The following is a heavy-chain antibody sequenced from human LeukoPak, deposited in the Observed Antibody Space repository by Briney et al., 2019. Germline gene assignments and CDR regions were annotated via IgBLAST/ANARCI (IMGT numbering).Heavy chain of an antibody. CDR2: IYYSGST. V-gene: IGHV4-59*08. CDR1: GGSISSYY. CDR3: AIRLYDSSGIYGMDV. D-gene: IGHD3-22*01. J-gene: IGHJ6*02. Sequence: SETLSLTCTVSGGSISSYYWSWIRQPPGKGLEWIGYIYYSGSTNYNPSLKSRVTISVDTSKNQFSLKLSSVTAADTAVYYCAIRLYDSSGIYGMDVWGQGTTVTVSS.